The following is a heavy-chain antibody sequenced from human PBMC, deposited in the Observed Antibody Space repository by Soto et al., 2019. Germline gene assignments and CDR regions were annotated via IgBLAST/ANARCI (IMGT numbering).Heavy chain of an antibody. CDR2: IYNSGST. D-gene: IGHD3-3*01. Sequence: PSETLSLTCTVSGGSISSYYWSWIRQPPGKGLEWIGYIYNSGSTNYNPSLKSRVTISVDTSTNQFSLKLSSVTAADTAVYYCARLSGYYGYGPFDYWGQGTLVTV. CDR3: ARLSGYYGYGPFDY. V-gene: IGHV4-59*08. J-gene: IGHJ4*02. CDR1: GGSISSYY.